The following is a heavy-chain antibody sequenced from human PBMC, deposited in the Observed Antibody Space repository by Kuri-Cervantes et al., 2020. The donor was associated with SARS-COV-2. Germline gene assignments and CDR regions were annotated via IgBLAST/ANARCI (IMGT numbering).Heavy chain of an antibody. V-gene: IGHV3-7*01. CDR3: ARLVVAATHYYMDV. J-gene: IGHJ6*03. CDR1: GFTFSSYA. Sequence: GESLKISCAASGFTFSSYAMSWVRQAPGKGLEWVANIKQDGSEKYYVDSVKGRFTISRDNAKNSLYLQMNSLRAEDTAVYYCARLVVAATHYYMDVWGKGTTVTVSS. CDR2: IKQDGSEK. D-gene: IGHD2-15*01.